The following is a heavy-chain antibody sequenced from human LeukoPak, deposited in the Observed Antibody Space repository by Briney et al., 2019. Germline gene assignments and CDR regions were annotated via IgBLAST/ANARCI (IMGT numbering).Heavy chain of an antibody. V-gene: IGHV3-23*01. CDR2: ISGSGGST. Sequence: GGSLRLSCAASGFIFSDYYMTWIRQAPGKGLEWVSAISGSGGSTYYADSVKGRFTISRDNSKNTLYLQMNSLRAEDTAVYYCAKDHGRDYYGSGRYDYWGQGTLVTVSS. D-gene: IGHD3-10*01. CDR3: AKDHGRDYYGSGRYDY. CDR1: GFIFSDYY. J-gene: IGHJ4*02.